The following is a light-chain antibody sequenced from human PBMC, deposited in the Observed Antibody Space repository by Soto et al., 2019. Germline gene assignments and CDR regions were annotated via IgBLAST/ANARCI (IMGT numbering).Light chain of an antibody. CDR3: QQYASKRT. J-gene: IGKJ1*01. V-gene: IGKV3-20*01. CDR2: GAS. Sequence: EIVLTQSPGTLSLSPGERATLSCRASQSVSRNYLAWYQQKPGQAPRLLIYGASSRATGIPDRFSGSGSGTDFTLTISRLEPEDYAVYFCQQYASKRTFGQGTKVEIK. CDR1: QSVSRNY.